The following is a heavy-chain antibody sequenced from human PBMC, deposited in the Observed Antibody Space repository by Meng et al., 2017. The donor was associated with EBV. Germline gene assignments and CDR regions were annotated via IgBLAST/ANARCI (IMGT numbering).Heavy chain of an antibody. CDR1: GGTFRSDA. CDR2: LIPMSDAP. D-gene: IGHD3-10*01. Sequence: LVCSGAEGRNLGSAGKVSCKTSGGTFRSDAISWVRQAPGQGLGWMGGLIPMSDAPHYAQKFQGRVTITADESTSTHYMDLSGLRSEDTAVYYCASESGRGFTPDYWGQGTLVTVSS. J-gene: IGHJ4*02. V-gene: IGHV1-69*01. CDR3: ASESGRGFTPDY.